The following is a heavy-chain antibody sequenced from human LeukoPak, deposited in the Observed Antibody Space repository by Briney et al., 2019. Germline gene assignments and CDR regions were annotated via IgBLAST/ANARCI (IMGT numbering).Heavy chain of an antibody. CDR2: INPNSGGT. V-gene: IGHV1-2*02. CDR3: ARGDIVVVPAAKGYYYYYMDV. Sequence: ASVKVSCKASGYTFTGYYMHWVRQAPGQGLEWMGWINPNSGGTNYAQKFQGRVTMTRDTSISTAYMELSRLRSDDTAVYYCARGDIVVVPAAKGYYYYYMDVRGKGTTVIVSS. CDR1: GYTFTGYY. D-gene: IGHD2-2*01. J-gene: IGHJ6*03.